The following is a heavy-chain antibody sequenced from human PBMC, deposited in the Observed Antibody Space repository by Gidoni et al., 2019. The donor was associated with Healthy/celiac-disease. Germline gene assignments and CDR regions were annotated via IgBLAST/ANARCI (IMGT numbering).Heavy chain of an antibody. Sequence: QVQLVASGGGVVQPGRSLRLSCAASGFTFSSYAMHWVRQAPGKGLEWVAVISYDGSNKYYADSVKGRFTISRDNSKNTLYLQMNSLRAEDTAVYYCARDFRREDAFDIWGQGTMVTVSS. J-gene: IGHJ3*02. CDR1: GFTFSSYA. V-gene: IGHV3-30*04. CDR2: ISYDGSNK. D-gene: IGHD6-6*01. CDR3: ARDFRREDAFDI.